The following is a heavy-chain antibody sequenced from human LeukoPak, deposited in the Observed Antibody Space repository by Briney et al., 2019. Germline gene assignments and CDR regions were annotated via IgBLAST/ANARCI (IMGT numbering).Heavy chain of an antibody. J-gene: IGHJ4*02. D-gene: IGHD2-2*01. V-gene: IGHV3-53*01. Sequence: GGSLRLSCAASGFTVSSKYMSWVRQAPGKGLEWVSVIYSGGSTYYADSVKGRFTISRDNSKNTLYLQMNSLRAEDTAVYYCARGVVPAATMYYFDYWGQGTLVTVSS. CDR2: IYSGGST. CDR1: GFTVSSKY. CDR3: ARGVVPAATMYYFDY.